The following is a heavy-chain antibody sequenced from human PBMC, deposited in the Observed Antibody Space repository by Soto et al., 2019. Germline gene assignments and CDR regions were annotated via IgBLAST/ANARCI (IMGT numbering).Heavy chain of an antibody. Sequence: GASVKVSCKASGGTFSSYAISWVRQAPGQGLEWMGGIIPIFGTANYAQKFQGRVTITADESTSTAYMELSSLRSEDTAVYYCARDRPRRGYSYNKYGMDVWGQGTTVTVSS. CDR3: ARDRPRRGYSYNKYGMDV. J-gene: IGHJ6*02. D-gene: IGHD5-18*01. CDR2: IIPIFGTA. V-gene: IGHV1-69*13. CDR1: GGTFSSYA.